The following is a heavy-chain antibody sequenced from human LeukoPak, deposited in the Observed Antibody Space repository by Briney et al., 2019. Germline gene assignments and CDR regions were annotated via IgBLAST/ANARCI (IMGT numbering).Heavy chain of an antibody. V-gene: IGHV3-15*01. CDR2: IKSKTDGGTT. J-gene: IGHJ4*02. CDR3: TTGPPYSSGYYSSPKENDY. CDR1: GFTFSNAW. D-gene: IGHD3-22*01. Sequence: GGSLRLSCAASGFTFSNAWMSWVRQAPGKGLEWVGRIKSKTDGGTTDYAAPVKGRFTISRDDSKNTLYLQMNSLKTEDTAVYYCTTGPPYSSGYYSSPKENDYWGQGTLVTVSS.